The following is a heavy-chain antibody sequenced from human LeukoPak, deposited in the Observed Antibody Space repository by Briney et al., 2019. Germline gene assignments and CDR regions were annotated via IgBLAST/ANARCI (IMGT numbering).Heavy chain of an antibody. Sequence: ASVKVSCKASGYTFTSYGISWVRQAPGQGLEWMGWINAYNGNTNYAQKLQGRVTMTTDTSTSTAYMELRSLRSDDTAVYYCARVRYDFWSGYPSFDYWGQGTLVTVSS. CDR3: ARVRYDFWSGYPSFDY. V-gene: IGHV1-18*01. CDR1: GYTFTSYG. D-gene: IGHD3-3*01. CDR2: INAYNGNT. J-gene: IGHJ4*02.